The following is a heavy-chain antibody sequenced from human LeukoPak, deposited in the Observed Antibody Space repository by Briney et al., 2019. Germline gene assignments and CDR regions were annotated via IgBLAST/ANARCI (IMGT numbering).Heavy chain of an antibody. CDR2: ISGSGAST. Sequence: GGSLRLSCAVSGFTFSNYAMSWLRQAPGKGLEWVSAISGSGASTYYADSVKGRCTISRDNSKNSLYLQINSLRAEDTAVYSCVKDLVLGPVGPAARVPGVGLYGAFGNWGRGTLVTVSS. J-gene: IGHJ4*02. CDR1: GFTFSNYA. CDR3: VKDLVLGPVGPAARVPGVGLYGAFGN. V-gene: IGHV3-23*01. D-gene: IGHD2-2*01.